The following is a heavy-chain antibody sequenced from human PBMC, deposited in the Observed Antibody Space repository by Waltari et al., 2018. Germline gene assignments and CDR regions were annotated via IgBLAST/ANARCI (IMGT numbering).Heavy chain of an antibody. D-gene: IGHD6-19*01. J-gene: IGHJ5*02. CDR2: VSANDGNT. CDR3: ATAVGGNMEFDN. CDR1: AYTFSTYG. V-gene: IGHV1-18*01. Sequence: QVHLVQSGAEVKKPGASVKVSCKASAYTFSTYGITWVRQAPGQGLEWMGWVSANDGNTNHPQKFQDRVTLTTDTSTNTAYMELRSLTSDDTAVYYCATAVGGNMEFDNWGQGTLVTVSS.